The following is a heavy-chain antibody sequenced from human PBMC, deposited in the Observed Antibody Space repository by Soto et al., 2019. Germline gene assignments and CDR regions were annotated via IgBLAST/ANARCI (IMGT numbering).Heavy chain of an antibody. Sequence: QVQLVESGGGLVKPGGSLRLSCAASRFTFSDYYMTWVRQAPGKGLEWVSYINSRSTYTNYADSVKGRFTISRDNAKNSLYLQMNSLRAEDTAGYYCARDSGFGDHKFDLWGQGTRVIVSS. CDR1: RFTFSDYY. V-gene: IGHV3-11*06. D-gene: IGHD3-10*01. J-gene: IGHJ5*02. CDR3: ARDSGFGDHKFDL. CDR2: INSRSTYT.